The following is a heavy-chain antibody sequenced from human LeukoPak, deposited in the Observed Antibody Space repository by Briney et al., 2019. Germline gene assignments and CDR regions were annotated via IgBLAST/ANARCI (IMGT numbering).Heavy chain of an antibody. CDR1: GYIFTSYW. V-gene: IGHV5-51*01. Sequence: GESLKISCKGSGYIFTSYWIGWVRQMPGKGLEWMGIIYPGDSDTRYSPSFQGQVTISADKSISTAYLQWSSLKASDTAMYYCARPEDRDGYNFGYWGQGTLVTVSS. CDR3: ARPEDRDGYNFGY. J-gene: IGHJ4*02. CDR2: IYPGDSDT. D-gene: IGHD5-24*01.